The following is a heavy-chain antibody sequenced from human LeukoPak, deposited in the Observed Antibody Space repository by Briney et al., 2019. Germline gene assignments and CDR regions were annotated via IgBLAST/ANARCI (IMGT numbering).Heavy chain of an antibody. CDR3: AKWRGLQSEFDC. J-gene: IGHJ4*02. D-gene: IGHD5-24*01. CDR1: GCTFSSHS. CDR2: IGLDGAQK. Sequence: PGGSLRLSCAASGCTFSSHSMGWVRQAPGKGLECVATIGLDGAQKDFVDSVKGRFTLSRDNAKNSLFLEMNMQRVEDTAVYYCAKWRGLQSEFDCWGQGTLVTVSS. V-gene: IGHV3-7*01.